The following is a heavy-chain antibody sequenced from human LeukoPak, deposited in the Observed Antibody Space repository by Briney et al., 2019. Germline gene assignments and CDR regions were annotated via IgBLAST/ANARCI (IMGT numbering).Heavy chain of an antibody. Sequence: HPGGSLRLSCAASGFTFSSYAMSWVRQAPGKGLEWVSAISGSGGSTYYADSVKGRFTISRDNSKNTLYLQMNSLRAEDTAVYYCAKDVTYYYDSSGYYYPPGFDYWGQGTLVTVSS. CDR1: GFTFSSYA. D-gene: IGHD3-22*01. J-gene: IGHJ4*02. V-gene: IGHV3-23*01. CDR2: ISGSGGST. CDR3: AKDVTYYYDSSGYYYPPGFDY.